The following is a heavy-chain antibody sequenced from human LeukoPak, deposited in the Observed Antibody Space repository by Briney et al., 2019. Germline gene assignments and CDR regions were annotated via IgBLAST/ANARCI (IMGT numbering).Heavy chain of an antibody. D-gene: IGHD6-25*01. V-gene: IGHV4-34*01. Sequence: SETLSLTCAVYGGSFSGYYWSWIRQPPGKGLEWIGEINHSGSTNYNPSLKSRVTISVDTSKNQFSLKLSSVTAADTAVYYCARDRIAADPGTEHYYYYYMDVWGKGTTVTVSS. CDR3: ARDRIAADPGTEHYYYYYMDV. CDR2: INHSGST. J-gene: IGHJ6*03. CDR1: GGSFSGYY.